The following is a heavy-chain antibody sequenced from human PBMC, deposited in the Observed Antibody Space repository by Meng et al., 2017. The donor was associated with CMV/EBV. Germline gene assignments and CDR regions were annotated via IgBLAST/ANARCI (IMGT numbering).Heavy chain of an antibody. CDR3: ARSTTPYDFWSGFDP. CDR1: GFTFSSYA. J-gene: IGHJ5*02. V-gene: IGHV3-23*01. D-gene: IGHD3-3*01. Sequence: GGSLRLSCAASGFTFSSYAMSWVRQAPGKGLEWVSAISGSGGSIYYADSVKGRFTISRDNSKNTLYLEMNSSRSEDTAVYYCARSTTPYDFWSGFDPWGQGILVTVSS. CDR2: ISGSGGSI.